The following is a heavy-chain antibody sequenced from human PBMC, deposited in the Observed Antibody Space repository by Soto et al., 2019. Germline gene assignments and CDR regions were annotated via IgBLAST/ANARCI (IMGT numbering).Heavy chain of an antibody. D-gene: IGHD2-21*02. V-gene: IGHV1-69*01. CDR2: IIPIFGTA. CDR1: GFTFSSYA. J-gene: IGHJ4*02. CDR3: ARRGCGGDCYPFDY. Sequence: QVQLVESGGGVVQPGRSLRLSCAASGFTFSSYAISWVRQAPGQGLEWMGGIIPIFGTANYAQKFQGRVTITADESTSTAYMELSSLRSEDTAVYYCARRGCGGDCYPFDYWGQGTLVTVSS.